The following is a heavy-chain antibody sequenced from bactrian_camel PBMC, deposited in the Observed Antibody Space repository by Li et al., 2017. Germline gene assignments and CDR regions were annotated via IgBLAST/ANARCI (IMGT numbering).Heavy chain of an antibody. CDR2: INWMGNIP. J-gene: IGHJ4*01. D-gene: IGHD4*01. CDR3: ATGDRVSTMLWYTY. Sequence: VQLVESGGGLVQPGGSLRVSCEASGFRFADYAMAWIRQAPGKGLEWVATINWMGNIPKYADVVKGQFTISRDNAKNTVYLQMNSLKPEDTAVYYCATGDRVSTMLWYTYWGQGTQVTVS. V-gene: IGHV3-1*01. CDR1: GFRFADYA.